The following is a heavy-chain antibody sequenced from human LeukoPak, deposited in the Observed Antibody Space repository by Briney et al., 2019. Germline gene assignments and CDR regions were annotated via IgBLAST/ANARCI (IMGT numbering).Heavy chain of an antibody. CDR1: GFTLSSHW. Sequence: PGGSLRLSCAASGFTLSSHWMPWVRQAPGKGLVWVSRISPDGISTTYAESVKGRFTISRDSAKRTVYLQMNSLRAEDTAVYYCARGVGGDYRYTIDYWGQGTLVTASS. J-gene: IGHJ4*02. CDR2: ISPDGIST. CDR3: ARGVGGDYRYTIDY. V-gene: IGHV3-74*01. D-gene: IGHD3-16*02.